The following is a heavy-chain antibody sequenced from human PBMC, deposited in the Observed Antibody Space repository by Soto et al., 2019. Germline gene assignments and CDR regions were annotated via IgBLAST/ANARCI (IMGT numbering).Heavy chain of an antibody. CDR2: ISYDGSNK. D-gene: IGHD2-15*01. V-gene: IGHV3-30-3*01. Sequence: GGSLRLSCAASGFTFSSYAMHWVRQAPGKGLEWVAVISYDGSNKYYADSVKGRFTISRDNSKNTLYLQMNSLRAEDTAVYYCARDYSVVVVAARYGMDVWGQGTTVTVSS. CDR1: GFTFSSYA. J-gene: IGHJ6*02. CDR3: ARDYSVVVVAARYGMDV.